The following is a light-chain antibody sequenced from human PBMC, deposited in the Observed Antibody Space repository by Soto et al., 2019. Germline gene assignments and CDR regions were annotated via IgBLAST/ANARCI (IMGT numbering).Light chain of an antibody. J-gene: IGLJ2*01. CDR3: SSYTSRSTRV. CDR2: EVS. V-gene: IGLV2-14*01. CDR1: SXDVGGYDY. Sequence: SVLTQPASVSGSPGQSITISCTGTSXDVGGYDYVAWYQQHPGKAPKLMIYEVSNRPSGVSNRFSGSKSGNTASLTISGLQAEDEADYYCSSYTSRSTRVFGGGTKVTVL.